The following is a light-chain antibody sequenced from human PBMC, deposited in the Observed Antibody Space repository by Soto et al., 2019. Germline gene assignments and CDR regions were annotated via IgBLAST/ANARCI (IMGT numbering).Light chain of an antibody. CDR1: SSNIGAGYD. J-gene: IGLJ3*02. CDR2: GDN. Sequence: QLVLTQPPSVSGAPGQRVTISCTGSSSNIGAGYDVHWYQQLPGTAPKLLIYGDNNRPSGVPDRFSGSKSGTSASLAITGLQAEDAADYYCQSYDSSLSAWVFGGGTKLTVL. CDR3: QSYDSSLSAWV. V-gene: IGLV1-40*01.